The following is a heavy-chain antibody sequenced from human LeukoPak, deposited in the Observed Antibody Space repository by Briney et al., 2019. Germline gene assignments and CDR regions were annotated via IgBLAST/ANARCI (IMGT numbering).Heavy chain of an antibody. Sequence: ASVKVSCKASGYTFTSYDINWVRQATGQGLEWMGWMNPNSGNTGYAQKFQGRVTMTRNTSISTAYMELSSLRSEDTAVYYCARRRCSSSWSDYWGQGTLVTVSS. V-gene: IGHV1-8*01. CDR3: ARRRCSSSWSDY. J-gene: IGHJ4*02. CDR2: MNPNSGNT. CDR1: GYTFTSYD. D-gene: IGHD6-13*01.